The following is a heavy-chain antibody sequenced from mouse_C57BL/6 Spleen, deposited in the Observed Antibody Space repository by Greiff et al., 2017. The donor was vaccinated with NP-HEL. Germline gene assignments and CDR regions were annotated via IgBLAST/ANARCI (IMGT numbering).Heavy chain of an antibody. Sequence: VQLQQSGPELVKPGSSVKIPCKASGYTFTDYNMDWVKQSHGKSLEWIGDINPNNGGTIYNQKFKGKATLTVDKSSSTAYMELRSLTSEDTAVYYCARSDYYGSTLDVWGTGTTVTVSS. D-gene: IGHD1-1*01. V-gene: IGHV1-18*01. CDR3: ARSDYYGSTLDV. CDR2: INPNNGGT. J-gene: IGHJ1*03. CDR1: GYTFTDYN.